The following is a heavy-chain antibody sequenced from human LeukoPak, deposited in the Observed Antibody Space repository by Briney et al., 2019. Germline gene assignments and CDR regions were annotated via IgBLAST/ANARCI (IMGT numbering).Heavy chain of an antibody. J-gene: IGHJ4*02. CDR2: IYYSGSS. V-gene: IGHV4-39*01. Sequence: PSETLSLTCTVYCGSICKSCYYWGWVREPPGKGVEGIGSIYYSGSSSYYNPSLKSRVTISVDTCKTQFSLKLSAVTAADTAVYYCARRAREFGWVFDYWGQGTLVTVSS. D-gene: IGHD3-10*01. CDR1: CGSICKSCYY. CDR3: ARRAREFGWVFDY.